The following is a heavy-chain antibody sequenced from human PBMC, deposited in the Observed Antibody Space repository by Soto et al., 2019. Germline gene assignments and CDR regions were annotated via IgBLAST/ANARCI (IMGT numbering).Heavy chain of an antibody. V-gene: IGHV1-18*01. D-gene: IGHD1-26*01. Sequence: ASVKVSCKTSGFTFSTHGFTWLRQAPGQGLEWMGWSSALNGNTHYAQNFQGRVTMTTDTSTSTAYMELRGLRSDDTAIYYCAAATSIALGFRYLGQGTLVTVSS. CDR3: AAATSIALGFRY. CDR1: GFTFSTHG. J-gene: IGHJ4*02. CDR2: SSALNGNT.